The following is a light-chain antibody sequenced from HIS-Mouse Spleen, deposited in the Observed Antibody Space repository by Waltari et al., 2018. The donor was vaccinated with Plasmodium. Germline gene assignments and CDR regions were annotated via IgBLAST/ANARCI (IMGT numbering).Light chain of an antibody. V-gene: IGLV2-8*01. Sequence: QSALTQPPSASGSPGQSVTISCTGTSSDVGGYNYVSWYQQHPGKAPKLMIYEVSKRPSGVPERFSGSKSGHTASRTVSGLQAEDEADYYCSSYAGSNNLVFGGGTKLTVL. CDR3: SSYAGSNNLV. J-gene: IGLJ2*01. CDR2: EVS. CDR1: SSDVGGYNY.